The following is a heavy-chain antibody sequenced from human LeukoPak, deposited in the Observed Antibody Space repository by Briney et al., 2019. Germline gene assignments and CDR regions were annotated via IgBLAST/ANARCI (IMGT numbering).Heavy chain of an antibody. D-gene: IGHD1-26*01. CDR3: ARGLWELRGGWAFDI. CDR2: INHSGST. Sequence: SETLSLTCAVYGGSFSGYYWSWIRQPPGKGLEWIGEINHSGSTNYNPSLKSRVTISVDTSKNQFSLKLSSVTAADTAVYYCARGLWELRGGWAFDIWGQGTMVTVSS. V-gene: IGHV4-34*01. CDR1: GGSFSGYY. J-gene: IGHJ3*02.